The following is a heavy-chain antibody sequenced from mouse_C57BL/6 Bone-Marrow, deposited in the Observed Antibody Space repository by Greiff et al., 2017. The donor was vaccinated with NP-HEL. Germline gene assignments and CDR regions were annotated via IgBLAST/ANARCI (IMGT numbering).Heavy chain of an antibody. V-gene: IGHV5-12*01. Sequence: VKLVESGGGLVQPGGSLKLSCAASGFTFSDYYMYWVRQTPEKRLEWVAYISNGGGSTYYPDTVKGRFTISRDNAKNALYLQMSRLKSEDTAMYYCARLLPDYWGQGTTLTVSS. CDR1: GFTFSDYY. CDR2: ISNGGGST. J-gene: IGHJ2*01. CDR3: ARLLPDY.